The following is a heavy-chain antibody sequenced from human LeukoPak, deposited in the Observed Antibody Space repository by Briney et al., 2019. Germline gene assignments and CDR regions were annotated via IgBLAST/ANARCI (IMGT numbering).Heavy chain of an antibody. V-gene: IGHV3-23*01. Sequence: GGSLRLSCAVSGITLSNYGMSWVRQAPGKGLEWVAGISDSGGRTNYADSEKGRFTISRDNPKNTLYLQMNSLRAEDTAVYFCAKRGVVIRVILVGFHKEAYYFDSWGQGALVTVSS. CDR2: ISDSGGRT. J-gene: IGHJ4*02. CDR3: AKRGVVIRVILVGFHKEAYYFDS. CDR1: GITLSNYG. D-gene: IGHD3-22*01.